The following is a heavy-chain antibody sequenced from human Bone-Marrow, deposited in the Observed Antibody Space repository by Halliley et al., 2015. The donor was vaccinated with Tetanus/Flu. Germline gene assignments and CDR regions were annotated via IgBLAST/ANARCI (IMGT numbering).Heavy chain of an antibody. CDR3: AMSTVTSLDY. J-gene: IGHJ4*02. Sequence: KGLEWVSGNTANGATTCNADSVKGHVTISRDNSGATLYLQINGLRVEDTAVYFCAMSTVTSLDYRGQGTLVTVS. V-gene: IGHV3-23*01. CDR2: NTANGATT. D-gene: IGHD4-17*01.